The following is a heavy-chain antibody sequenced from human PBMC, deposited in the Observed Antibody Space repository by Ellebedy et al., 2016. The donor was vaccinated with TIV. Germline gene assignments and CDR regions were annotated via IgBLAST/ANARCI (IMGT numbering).Heavy chain of an antibody. CDR1: GGSISSGGYY. Sequence: SETLSLXXAVSGGSISSGGYYWSWIRQPAGKGLEWIGRIYTSGSTNYNPSLKSRVTMSVDTSKNQFSLKLSSVTAADTAVYYCARGVKAMVPYYYMDVWGKGTTVTVSS. D-gene: IGHD5-18*01. CDR2: IYTSGST. CDR3: ARGVKAMVPYYYMDV. J-gene: IGHJ6*03. V-gene: IGHV4-61*02.